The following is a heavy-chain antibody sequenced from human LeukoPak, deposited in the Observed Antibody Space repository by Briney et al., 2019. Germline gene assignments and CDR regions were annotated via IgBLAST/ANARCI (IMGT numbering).Heavy chain of an antibody. CDR3: ATSRHPGPLAAADSFDY. D-gene: IGHD6-13*01. CDR1: GGTSSSYA. Sequence: WASVKVCCKASGGTSSSYAISWVRQAPGQGLEWMGGIIPIFGTANYAQKFQGRVTITADESTSTAYMELSSLRSEDTAVYYCATSRHPGPLAAADSFDYWGQGTLVTVSS. J-gene: IGHJ4*02. V-gene: IGHV1-69*13. CDR2: IIPIFGTA.